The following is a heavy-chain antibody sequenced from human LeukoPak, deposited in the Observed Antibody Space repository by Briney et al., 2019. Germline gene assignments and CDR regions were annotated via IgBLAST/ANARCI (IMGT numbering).Heavy chain of an antibody. Sequence: GASVKVSCKASGGTFSSYAISWVRQAPGQGLEWMGGIIPIFGTADYAQKFQGRVTITADESTSTAYMELSSLRSEDTAVYYCARGNRFLEWLSPAPFDYYYMDVWGKGTTVTVSS. CDR2: IIPIFGTA. CDR3: ARGNRFLEWLSPAPFDYYYMDV. CDR1: GGTFSSYA. V-gene: IGHV1-69*13. J-gene: IGHJ6*03. D-gene: IGHD3-3*01.